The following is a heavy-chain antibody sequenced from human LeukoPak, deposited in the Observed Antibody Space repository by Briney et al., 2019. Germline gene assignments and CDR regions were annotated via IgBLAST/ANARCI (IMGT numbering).Heavy chain of an antibody. J-gene: IGHJ4*02. CDR2: ISSSSSTI. CDR3: AKIRRGSKVRGVILYYFDY. D-gene: IGHD3-10*01. Sequence: GGSLRLSCAASGFTFSSYAMHWVRQAPGKGLEWVSYISSSSSTIYYADSVKGRFTISRDNSKNTLYLQMNSLRAEDTAVYYCAKIRRGSKVRGVILYYFDYWGQGTLVTVSS. CDR1: GFTFSSYA. V-gene: IGHV3-48*01.